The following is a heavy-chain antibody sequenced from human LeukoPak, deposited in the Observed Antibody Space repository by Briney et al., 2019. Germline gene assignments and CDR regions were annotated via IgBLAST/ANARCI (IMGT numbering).Heavy chain of an antibody. CDR2: ISPYSGTT. V-gene: IGHV1-18*01. CDR1: GYSFISYG. Sequence: GASVTVSFKPSGYSFISYGITWVRQAPGQGLEWMGWISPYSGTTDHAQSLQGRVTMTTDTSTSTAYLELRSLTSDDTAVYYCARVKGSSSYDVLDYWGQGTLVTVSS. J-gene: IGHJ4*02. D-gene: IGHD5-12*01. CDR3: ARVKGSSSYDVLDY.